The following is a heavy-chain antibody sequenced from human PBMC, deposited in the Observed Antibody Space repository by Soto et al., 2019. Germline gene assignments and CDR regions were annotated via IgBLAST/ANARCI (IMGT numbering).Heavy chain of an antibody. V-gene: IGHV4-30-2*01. Sequence: QLQLQESGSGLVKPSQTLSLTCAVSGGSISSGGYSWSWIRQPPGKGLEWIGYIYHSGSTYYNPSLKSRVTISVDRSKNQFSLKLSSVTAADTAVYYCARAARGGIAARPFDYWGQGTLVTVSS. D-gene: IGHD6-6*01. CDR3: ARAARGGIAARPFDY. CDR1: GGSISSGGYS. J-gene: IGHJ4*02. CDR2: IYHSGST.